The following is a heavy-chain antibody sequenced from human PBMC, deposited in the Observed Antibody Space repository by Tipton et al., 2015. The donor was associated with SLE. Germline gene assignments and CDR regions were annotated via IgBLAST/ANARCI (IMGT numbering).Heavy chain of an antibody. CDR3: ARSVGGFGMDV. Sequence: TLSLTCAVYGGSFSGYYWSWIRQPPGKGLEWIGEINHSGSTNYNPSLKSRVTISVDTSKNQFSLKLSSVTAADTAVYYCARSVGGFGMDVWGHGTTVTVSS. D-gene: IGHD4-23*01. CDR1: GGSFSGYY. CDR2: INHSGST. V-gene: IGHV4-34*01. J-gene: IGHJ6*02.